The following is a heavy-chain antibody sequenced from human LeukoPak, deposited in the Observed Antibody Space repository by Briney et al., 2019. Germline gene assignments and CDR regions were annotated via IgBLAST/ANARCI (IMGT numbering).Heavy chain of an antibody. Sequence: TGGSLRLSCTASGLTFSTSGFNWVRQAPGKGLGWVASIGPTGSDRYDADSIKGRFTISRDNANNFLYLQMNSLRAEDTAVYYCATETNGRHYDYWGQGTLLTVSS. V-gene: IGHV3-21*06. CDR1: GLTFSTSG. CDR2: IGPTGSDR. J-gene: IGHJ4*02. D-gene: IGHD1-14*01. CDR3: ATETNGRHYDY.